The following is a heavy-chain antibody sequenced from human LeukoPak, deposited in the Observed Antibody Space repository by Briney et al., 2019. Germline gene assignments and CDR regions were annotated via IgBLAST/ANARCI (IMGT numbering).Heavy chain of an antibody. D-gene: IGHD1-26*01. V-gene: IGHV5-51*01. CDR3: ARRVDSYWFFDY. J-gene: IGHJ4*02. CDR2: IYPDDSDI. CDR1: GYRFTNYW. Sequence: GESLKISCKASGYRFTNYWIGWVRQMPGKGLEWMGIIYPDDSDIRYSPSFQGQVTISADKSINTAYLQWSSLKASDTAMYYCARRVDSYWFFDYWGQGTLVTVSS.